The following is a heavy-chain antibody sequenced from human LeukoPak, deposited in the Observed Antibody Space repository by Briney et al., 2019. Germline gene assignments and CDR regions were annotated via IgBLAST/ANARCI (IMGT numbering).Heavy chain of an antibody. D-gene: IGHD4-23*01. V-gene: IGHV3-66*01. CDR2: IYSGGST. J-gene: IGHJ4*02. CDR3: ANGGDYGGSSHLRY. Sequence: PGGSLRLSCAASGFTVSSNYMSWVRQAPGKGLEWVSVIYSGGSTYYADSVKGRLTISRDNSKNTLYLQMTSLRAQDTAVFYCANGGDYGGSSHLRYWGQGTLVTVSS. CDR1: GFTVSSNY.